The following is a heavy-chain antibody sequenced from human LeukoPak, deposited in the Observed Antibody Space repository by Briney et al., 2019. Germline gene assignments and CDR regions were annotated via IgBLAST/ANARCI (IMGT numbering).Heavy chain of an antibody. CDR3: ARDDCSSISCYHNWFDP. CDR2: KKKDGSEE. J-gene: IGHJ5*02. CDR1: GFTFCSYW. V-gene: IGHV3-7*01. Sequence: GGSLRLSCAASGFTFCSYWMSWVCQAPGKGLPWVANKKKDGSEEYYVDSVKGRFTISRDNAKNSLYLQMNSLRAEDTAVYYCARDDCSSISCYHNWFDPGGQGTLVTVSS. D-gene: IGHD2-2*01.